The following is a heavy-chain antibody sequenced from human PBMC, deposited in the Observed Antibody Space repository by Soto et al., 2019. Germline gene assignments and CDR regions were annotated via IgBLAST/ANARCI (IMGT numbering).Heavy chain of an antibody. D-gene: IGHD3-3*01. Sequence: EVQLLESGGGLVQPGGSLRLSCAASGFTFSSYAMSWVRQAPGKGLEWVSAISGSGGSTYYADSVKGRFTISRDNSKNTLYLQMNSLRAEDTAVYYCAKPLYDRRPYYYGTDVWGQGTTVTVSS. CDR3: AKPLYDRRPYYYGTDV. V-gene: IGHV3-23*01. CDR2: ISGSGGST. CDR1: GFTFSSYA. J-gene: IGHJ6*02.